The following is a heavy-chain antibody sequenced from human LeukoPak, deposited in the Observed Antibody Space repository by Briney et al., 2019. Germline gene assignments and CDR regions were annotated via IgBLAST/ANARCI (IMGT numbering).Heavy chain of an antibody. Sequence: GGSLRLSCAASGFTFSNYAMTWVRQAPGKGREWVSVITSAGATFYGNSVKGRFTISRDNAKNTLYLQMNSLRVDDTAVYYCAKEGLFSGWIDYWGQGTLVTLSS. V-gene: IGHV3-23*01. J-gene: IGHJ4*02. CDR1: GFTFSNYA. CDR3: AKEGLFSGWIDY. CDR2: ITSAGAT. D-gene: IGHD6-19*01.